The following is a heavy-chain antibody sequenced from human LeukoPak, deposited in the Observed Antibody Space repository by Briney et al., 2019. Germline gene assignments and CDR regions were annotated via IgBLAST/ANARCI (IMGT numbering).Heavy chain of an antibody. Sequence: PGGSLRLSCAASGFTFSSYGMHWVRQAPGKGLEWVAVIWYDGSNKYYADSVKGRFTISRDNSKNTLYLQMNSLRAEDTAVYYCAKDRVPYSSPPDYWGQGTLVTVSS. V-gene: IGHV3-33*06. D-gene: IGHD6-13*01. CDR3: AKDRVPYSSPPDY. CDR2: IWYDGSNK. J-gene: IGHJ4*02. CDR1: GFTFSSYG.